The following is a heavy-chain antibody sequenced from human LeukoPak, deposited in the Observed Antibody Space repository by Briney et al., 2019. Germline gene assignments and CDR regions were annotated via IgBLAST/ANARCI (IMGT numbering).Heavy chain of an antibody. CDR1: GGSVSSSSYY. CDR3: ARQIYEYTSNWWDC. J-gene: IGHJ5*01. Sequence: SDTLSLTCTVSGGSVSSSSYYWGWIRQAPGKGLEWIGSLYYSGSTYYNPSLKSRVTISVDTSKNQFSLKLSSVTAADTAVYYCARQIYEYTSNWWDCWGQGTLVTVSS. D-gene: IGHD6-6*01. V-gene: IGHV4-39*01. CDR2: LYYSGST.